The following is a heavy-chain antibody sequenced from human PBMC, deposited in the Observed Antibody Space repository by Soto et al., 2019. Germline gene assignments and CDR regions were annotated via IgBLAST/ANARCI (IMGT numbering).Heavy chain of an antibody. J-gene: IGHJ4*02. V-gene: IGHV1-2*02. CDR3: ARVSAAGPFDY. CDR1: RYTFTGNY. Sequence: GASVKLSSKASRYTFTGNYMHWVQQAPGQGREWMGWINPNSGGTNYAQKFQGGVTMTRDTSISTAYMELSRMRSDDTAVYYCARVSAAGPFDYWGQGTLVIVSS. D-gene: IGHD6-13*01. CDR2: INPNSGGT.